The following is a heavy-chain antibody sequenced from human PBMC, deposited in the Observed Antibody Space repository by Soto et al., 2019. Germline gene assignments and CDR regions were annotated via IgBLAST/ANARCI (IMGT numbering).Heavy chain of an antibody. V-gene: IGHV3-49*03. CDR1: GFSFGDYA. CDR3: SRHPRNNRGAPFDY. CDR2: ITSKRYGGAT. Sequence: EVQLVEFGGGLEHPGRSLRLSCTASGFSFGDYAISWFRQAPWKGPEWVGLITSKRYGGATEYAAYVRGRFTISRDDSKSIAYLQMNSPEIADTAVYHCSRHPRNNRGAPFDYWGQGTQVTVSS. D-gene: IGHD3-10*01. J-gene: IGHJ4*02.